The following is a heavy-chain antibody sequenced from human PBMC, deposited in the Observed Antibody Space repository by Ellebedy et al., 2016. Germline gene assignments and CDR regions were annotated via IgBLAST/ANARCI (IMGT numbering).Heavy chain of an antibody. CDR2: ISYDGSNK. Sequence: GGSLRPSCAASGFTFSSYGMHWVRQAPGKGLEWVAVISYDGSNKYYADSVKGRFTISRDNAKNSLYLQMNSLRAEDTAVYYCARDSLTVTNDYWGQGTLVTVSS. CDR1: GFTFSSYG. D-gene: IGHD4-17*01. J-gene: IGHJ4*02. V-gene: IGHV3-30*03. CDR3: ARDSLTVTNDY.